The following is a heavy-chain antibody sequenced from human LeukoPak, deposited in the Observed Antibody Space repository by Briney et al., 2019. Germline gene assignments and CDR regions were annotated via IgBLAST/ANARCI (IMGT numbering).Heavy chain of an antibody. CDR1: GASFNYYY. CDR3: ARDHCDYAACYPFDR. J-gene: IGHJ4*02. CDR2: VYLGGST. D-gene: IGHD3-16*01. V-gene: IGHV4-4*07. Sequence: PSETLSLTCNVSGASFNYYYWSWIRQPAGKGLEWIGRVYLGGSTNYNPSLKSRVMMSLDKANNQFSLRLSSVTAADTATYYCARDHCDYAACYPFDRWGQGTLVTVSS.